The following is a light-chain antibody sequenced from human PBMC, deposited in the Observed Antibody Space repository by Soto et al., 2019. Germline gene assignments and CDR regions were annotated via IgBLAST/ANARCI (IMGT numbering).Light chain of an antibody. CDR3: QQYNNWWT. Sequence: EIVMTQSPATLSVSPGETATLSCRASQSVSTSLAWYQQKPGQAPRLLISGASTRATGVPARFSSSGSEAEFTLTTSSLQSEDFVVYYCQQYNNWWTFGQGTKVEIK. CDR2: GAS. J-gene: IGKJ1*01. V-gene: IGKV3-15*01. CDR1: QSVSTS.